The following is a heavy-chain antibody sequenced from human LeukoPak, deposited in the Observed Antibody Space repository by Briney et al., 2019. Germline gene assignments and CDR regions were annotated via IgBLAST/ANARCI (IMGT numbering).Heavy chain of an antibody. D-gene: IGHD3-9*01. J-gene: IGHJ4*02. Sequence: GGSLRLSCAAAGFTFSSYDMHWVRQVTGKGLEWVSSIGNTGDTYYAGSVKGRFTISRENGKSSLYLQMNSLRAGDTAVYYCSRGNNYDNHETDFDYWGQGTLVTVSS. CDR2: IGNTGDT. CDR3: SRGNNYDNHETDFDY. V-gene: IGHV3-13*01. CDR1: GFTFSSYD.